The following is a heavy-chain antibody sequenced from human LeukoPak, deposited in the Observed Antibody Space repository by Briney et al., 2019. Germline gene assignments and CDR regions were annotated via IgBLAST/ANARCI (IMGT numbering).Heavy chain of an antibody. CDR1: GFAFSSYE. D-gene: IGHD1-20*01. V-gene: IGHV3-48*03. J-gene: IGHJ4*02. CDR2: IGSSGRAI. Sequence: GGSLRLSCAASGFAFSSYEMNWVHQAPGKGLEWISYIGSSGRAIYYADSVKGRFTISRDNAKNSLYLQMNSLRAEDTAVYYCARIGYDWNLYDFWGQGTLVTISS. CDR3: ARIGYDWNLYDF.